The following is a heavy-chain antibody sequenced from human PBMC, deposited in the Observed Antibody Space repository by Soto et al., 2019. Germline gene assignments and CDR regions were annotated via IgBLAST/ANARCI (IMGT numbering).Heavy chain of an antibody. CDR1: GASIGSGGW. D-gene: IGHD2-8*02. CDR2: IFHDGNT. CDR3: ARHEGWTGPDQ. V-gene: IGHV4-4*02. Sequence: PSETLSLTCAVSGASIGSGGWWSWVLQPPWKGLEWIAEIFHDGNTNYSPSLKSRVTISVDKSQNQFSLNVYSVTAADTAVYYCARHEGWTGPDQWGQGTLVTVSS. J-gene: IGHJ5*02.